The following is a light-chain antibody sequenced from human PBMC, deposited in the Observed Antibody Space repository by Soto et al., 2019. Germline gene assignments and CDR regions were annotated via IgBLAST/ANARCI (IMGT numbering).Light chain of an antibody. CDR2: EVN. J-gene: IGLJ2*01. CDR3: SSYVGNNNLV. CDR1: SSNVGAYNY. Sequence: QSALTQPPSASRSPGQSVTISCTGTSSNVGAYNYVSWYQQHPGKAPKLMIYEVNKRPSGVPDRFSGSKSGNTASLTVSGLQAEDEADYFCSSYVGNNNLVFGGGTKLTVL. V-gene: IGLV2-8*02.